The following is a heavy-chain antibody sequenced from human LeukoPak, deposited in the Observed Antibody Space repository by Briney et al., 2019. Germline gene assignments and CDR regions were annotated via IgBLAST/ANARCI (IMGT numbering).Heavy chain of an antibody. D-gene: IGHD6-13*01. CDR3: ARQGGSSSPYYYYYMHV. V-gene: IGHV4-38-2*01. CDR1: GYSMRIGYY. Sequence: PSETLSLTCAVPGYSMRIGYYWGWIRQPPGKGLEWIWCIYHSGSTHHNPSLKSRVTISVDMSKNQFSLKLTSVTAADTAVYYCARQGGSSSPYYYYYMHVWGKGTTVTVSS. CDR2: IYHSGST. J-gene: IGHJ6*03.